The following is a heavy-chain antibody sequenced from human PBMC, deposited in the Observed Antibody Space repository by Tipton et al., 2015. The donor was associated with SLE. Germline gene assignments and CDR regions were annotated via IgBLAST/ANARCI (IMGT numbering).Heavy chain of an antibody. CDR1: GGSISSSSYY. V-gene: IGHV4-39*07. Sequence: TLSLTCTVSGGSISSSSYYWGWIRQPPGKGLEWIGTNDYSGNTYYNPSLRSRVSISVDTSKNQFSLKLSSVTAADTAVYYCARFRDEYYYYAVDVWGQGTTVTVSS. CDR2: NDYSGNT. CDR3: ARFRDEYYYYAVDV. J-gene: IGHJ6*02.